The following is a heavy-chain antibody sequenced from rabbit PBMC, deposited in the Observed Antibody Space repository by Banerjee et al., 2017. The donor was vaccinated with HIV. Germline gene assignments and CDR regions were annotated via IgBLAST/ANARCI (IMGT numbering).Heavy chain of an antibody. D-gene: IGHD8-1*01. J-gene: IGHJ4*01. V-gene: IGHV1S40*01. Sequence: QSLEESGGDLVKPGASLTLTCTASGFSLSSSNCMCWVRQAPGKGLEWIACIGIGSGNTVYASWAKSRFTISQTSSTTVTLQMTSLTAADTATYFCARDRGTDSNYYYYFNLWGQGTLVTVS. CDR3: ARDRGTDSNYYYYFNL. CDR2: IGIGSGNT. CDR1: GFSLSSSNC.